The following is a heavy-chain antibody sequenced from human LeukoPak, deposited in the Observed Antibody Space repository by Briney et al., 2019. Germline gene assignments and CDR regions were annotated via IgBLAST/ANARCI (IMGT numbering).Heavy chain of an antibody. CDR1: GFTFSNYA. V-gene: IGHV3-30*04. CDR3: ARDPNSSGWQTLDY. D-gene: IGHD6-19*01. Sequence: GGSLRLSCAASGFTFSNYAMHWVRQAPGKGLEWVAVISYDGSNKYYADSVKGRFTISRDNSKNTLYLQMNSLRAEDTAVYYCARDPNSSGWQTLDYWGQGTLVTVSS. J-gene: IGHJ4*02. CDR2: ISYDGSNK.